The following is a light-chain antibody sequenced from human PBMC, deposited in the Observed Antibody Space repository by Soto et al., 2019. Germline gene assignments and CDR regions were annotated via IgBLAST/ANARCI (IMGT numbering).Light chain of an antibody. CDR1: QSVSNS. V-gene: IGKV3-11*01. Sequence: ETVLTQSPATLSLSPGDRATLSCRASQSVSNSLAWYQQRPGQAPRLLIYDASNRAYGIPARFSDSGSGTDFTLTISSLEPEDFAVYYCQQRTNFYTFGQGTKLEIK. CDR3: QQRTNFYT. CDR2: DAS. J-gene: IGKJ2*01.